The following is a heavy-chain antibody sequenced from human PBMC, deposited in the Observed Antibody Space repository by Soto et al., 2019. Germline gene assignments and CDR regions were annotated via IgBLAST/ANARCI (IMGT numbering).Heavy chain of an antibody. CDR1: GGSVSNKTYY. CDR2: VYYSGTT. Sequence: SETLSLTCSVSGGSVSNKTYYWSWIRHPPGKRLEWIGYVYYSGTTNYNPSLKSRVTLSVDLSKNQFSLRLSSVTTYYCARTTAVPNTLRSRYFFDYWGQGTLVTVSS. D-gene: IGHD1-7*01. CDR3: VPNTLRSRYFFDY. V-gene: IGHV4-61*01. J-gene: IGHJ4*02.